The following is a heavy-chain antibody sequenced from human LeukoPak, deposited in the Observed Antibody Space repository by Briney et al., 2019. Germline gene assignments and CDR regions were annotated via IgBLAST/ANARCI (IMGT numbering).Heavy chain of an antibody. CDR1: GGSISSPNW. J-gene: IGHJ3*02. Sequence: SETLSLTCAVSGGSISSPNWWSWVRQSPGKGLEWIGEIYHSGTTNYHPSLKSRVTISLDTSKNQFSLRMTSVTAADTAVYYCARHIMGDPLRAFDIWGQGTMVTVSS. V-gene: IGHV4-4*02. CDR2: IYHSGTT. D-gene: IGHD1-26*01. CDR3: ARHIMGDPLRAFDI.